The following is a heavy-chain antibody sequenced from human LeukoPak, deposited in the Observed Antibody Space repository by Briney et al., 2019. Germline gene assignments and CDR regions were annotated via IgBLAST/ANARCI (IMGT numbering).Heavy chain of an antibody. CDR2: INHSGST. CDR3: ARRASYVWGSYRLYGYFDY. D-gene: IGHD3-16*02. Sequence: SETLSLTCAVYGGSFSGYYWSWIRQPPGKGLEWIGEINHSGSTNYNPSLKSRVTISVDTSKNQFSLKLSSVTAADTAVYYCARRASYVWGSYRLYGYFDYWGQGTLVTVSS. V-gene: IGHV4-34*01. J-gene: IGHJ4*02. CDR1: GGSFSGYY.